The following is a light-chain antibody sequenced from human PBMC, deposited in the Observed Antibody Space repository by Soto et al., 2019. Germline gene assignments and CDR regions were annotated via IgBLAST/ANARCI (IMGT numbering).Light chain of an antibody. CDR2: AAS. J-gene: IGKJ4*01. CDR1: HDVYSK. V-gene: IGKV3-15*01. Sequence: EIVMTQSPVTLSVSPGERVTLSCRASHDVYSKLAWYQQKAGQAPRLLIYAASTRATGLPARFSGSGSGTEFTLTISSLQSEDFAIYYFQHYANLPLTFGGGTKVEIK. CDR3: QHYANLPLT.